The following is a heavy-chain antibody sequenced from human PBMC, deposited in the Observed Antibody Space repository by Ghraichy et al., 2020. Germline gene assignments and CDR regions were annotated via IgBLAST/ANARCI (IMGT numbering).Heavy chain of an antibody. D-gene: IGHD3/OR15-3a*01. CDR2: IYYSGST. V-gene: IGHV4-59*01. Sequence: SETLSLTCTVSGGSISSYYWSWIRQPPGKGLEWIGYIYYSGSTNYNPSLKSRVTISVDTSKNQFSLKLSSVTAADTAVYYCARAPIGPSDYYYYGMDVWGQGTTVTVSS. J-gene: IGHJ6*02. CDR1: GGSISSYY. CDR3: ARAPIGPSDYYYYGMDV.